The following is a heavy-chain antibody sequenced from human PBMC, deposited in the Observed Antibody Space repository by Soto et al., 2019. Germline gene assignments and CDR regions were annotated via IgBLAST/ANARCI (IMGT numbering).Heavy chain of an antibody. D-gene: IGHD3-22*01. V-gene: IGHV1-18*01. CDR2: ISAYNGNT. J-gene: IGHJ4*02. CDR1: GYTFTSYG. Sequence: ASVKVSCKASGYTFTSYGISWVRQAPGQGLEWMGWISAYNGNTNYAQKLQGRVTMTTDTSTSTAYMELRSLRSDDTAVYYCARDLGLYYYDSSGKDYWGQGXLVTVYS. CDR3: ARDLGLYYYDSSGKDY.